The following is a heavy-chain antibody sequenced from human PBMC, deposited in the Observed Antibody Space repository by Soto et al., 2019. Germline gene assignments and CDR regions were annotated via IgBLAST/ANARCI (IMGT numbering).Heavy chain of an antibody. CDR1: GYTFTSYG. V-gene: IGHV1-18*01. CDR3: ARAPITDDYGDSGGSHY. D-gene: IGHD4-17*01. CDR2: ISAYNGNT. Sequence: ASVKVSCKASGYTFTSYGISWVRRAPGQGLEWMGWISAYNGNTNYAQKLQGRVTMTTDTSTSTAYMELRSLRSDDTAVYYCARAPITDDYGDSGGSHYWGQGTLLTVSS. J-gene: IGHJ4*02.